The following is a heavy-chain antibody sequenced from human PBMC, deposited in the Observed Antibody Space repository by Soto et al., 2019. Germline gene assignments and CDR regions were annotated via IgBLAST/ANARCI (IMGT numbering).Heavy chain of an antibody. CDR2: IYWDDDK. D-gene: IGHD7-27*01. V-gene: IGHV2-5*02. CDR3: APSPPSSRRWGGGWVLGL. CDR1: GFSLSTSGVG. Sequence: QITLKESGPTLVKPTQTLTLTCTFSGFSLSTSGVGVGWIRQPPGKALEWLALIYWDDDKRYSPSLKSRLTLTKDTSKNQVVLTMTNMDPVDTAKNFRAPSPPSSRRWGGGWVLGLWGRGPLVTVS. J-gene: IGHJ2*01.